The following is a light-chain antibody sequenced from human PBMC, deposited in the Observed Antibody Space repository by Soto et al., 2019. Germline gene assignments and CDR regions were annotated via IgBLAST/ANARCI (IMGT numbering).Light chain of an antibody. CDR3: QQSYSDPPT. J-gene: IGKJ4*01. V-gene: IGKV1-39*01. CDR1: QTISTN. CDR2: AAS. Sequence: DIQMTQSPSSLSAAVGDIVTVTCRASQTISTNLNWYQQKPGKAPNLLISAASSLQSGVPSRFSGSGSGTEFTLTISTLQPEDFATYYCQQSYSDPPTFGGGTNVEI.